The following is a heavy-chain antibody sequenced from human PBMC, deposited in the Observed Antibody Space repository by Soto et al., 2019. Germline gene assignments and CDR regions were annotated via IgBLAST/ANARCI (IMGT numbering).Heavy chain of an antibody. Sequence: EASVKVSCKASGYTFTSYAMHWVRQAPGQRLEWMGWINAGNGNTKYSQKFQGRVTITRDTSASTAYMELSSLRSEDTAVYYCARWRGCSSTSCYSDLDYWGQGTLVTVSS. CDR1: GYTFTSYA. D-gene: IGHD2-2*01. CDR3: ARWRGCSSTSCYSDLDY. CDR2: INAGNGNT. V-gene: IGHV1-3*01. J-gene: IGHJ4*02.